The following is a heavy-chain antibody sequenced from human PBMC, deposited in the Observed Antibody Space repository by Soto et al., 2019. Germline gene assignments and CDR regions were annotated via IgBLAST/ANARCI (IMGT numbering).Heavy chain of an antibody. CDR3: ARERIAARYYYYYYGMDV. J-gene: IGHJ6*02. Sequence: FLRLSCAASGFTFSSYWMSWVRQAPGKGLEWVANIKQDGSEKYYVDSVKGRFTISRDNAKNSLYLQMNSLRAEDTAVYYCARERIAARYYYYYYGMDVWGQGTTVTVSS. CDR1: GFTFSSYW. D-gene: IGHD6-13*01. CDR2: IKQDGSEK. V-gene: IGHV3-7*01.